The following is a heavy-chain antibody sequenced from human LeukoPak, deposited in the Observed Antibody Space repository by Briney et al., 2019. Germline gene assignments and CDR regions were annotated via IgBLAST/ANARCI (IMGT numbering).Heavy chain of an antibody. Sequence: GSLRLSCAGSGFTFGSYAMGWVRQAPGKGLERVSSISGSGRSTYYADFPKSRFTISRDNFNNTLYLHLNSLRPDDTAVYYCAKGMGSRAYTYLANWGQGNLVTVSS. CDR3: AKGMGSRAYTYLAN. J-gene: IGHJ1*01. D-gene: IGHD3-16*01. CDR1: GFTFGSYA. V-gene: IGHV3-23*01. CDR2: ISGSGRST.